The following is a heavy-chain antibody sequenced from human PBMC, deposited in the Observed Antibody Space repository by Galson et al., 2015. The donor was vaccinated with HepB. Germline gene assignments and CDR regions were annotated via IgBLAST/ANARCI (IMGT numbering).Heavy chain of an antibody. Sequence: SLRLSCAASGFTFSSYAMSWVRQAPGKGLEWVSAISGSGGSTYYADSAKGRFTISRDNSKNTLYLQMNSLRAEDTAVYYCAKDFPSITMVRGVIGYFDYWGQGTLVTVSS. CDR2: ISGSGGST. CDR3: AKDFPSITMVRGVIGYFDY. D-gene: IGHD3-10*01. J-gene: IGHJ4*02. CDR1: GFTFSSYA. V-gene: IGHV3-23*01.